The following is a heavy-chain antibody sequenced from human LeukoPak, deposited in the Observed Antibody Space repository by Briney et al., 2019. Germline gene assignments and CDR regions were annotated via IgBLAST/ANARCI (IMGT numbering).Heavy chain of an antibody. CDR2: ISSSSSYI. J-gene: IGHJ4*02. Sequence: KPGGSLRLSCAAFGFTCTDYSMNWVRQAPGKGLEWVSSISSSSSYIYYADSVKGRFTISRDNARNSLYLQMNSLRAEDTAVYYCARGGRSTYFDWSPDYWGQGTLVTVSS. CDR1: GFTCTDYS. CDR3: ARGGRSTYFDWSPDY. V-gene: IGHV3-21*01. D-gene: IGHD3-9*01.